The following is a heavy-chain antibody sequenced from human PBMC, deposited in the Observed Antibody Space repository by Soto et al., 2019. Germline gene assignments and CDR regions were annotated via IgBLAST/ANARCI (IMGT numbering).Heavy chain of an antibody. CDR3: ARVLRGGYYLSFAFDI. V-gene: IGHV1-46*01. CDR1: GYTFTSYY. D-gene: IGHD5-12*01. J-gene: IGHJ3*02. Sequence: QVQLVQSGAEVKKPGASVKVSCKASGYTFTSYYMHWVRQAPGQGLEWMGRINPSGGSTSYAQKFKGRFTMTRDKSTSTVYMELSSLRAEDTAVYYCARVLRGGYYLSFAFDIWGQGTMVTVSS. CDR2: INPSGGST.